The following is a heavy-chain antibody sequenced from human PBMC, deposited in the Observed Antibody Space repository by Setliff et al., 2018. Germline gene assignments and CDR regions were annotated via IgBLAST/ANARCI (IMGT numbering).Heavy chain of an antibody. V-gene: IGHV4-38-2*01. CDR2: IYHSGTT. Sequence: SETLSLTCAVSGYSISSGFYWGWIRQPPGKGLEWIGSIYHSGTTYYNPSLKSRVTVLVDTSKNQVSLRLSSVTAADTAVYYCATRKSSGRLYYMDVWGKGTTVTVSS. J-gene: IGHJ6*03. D-gene: IGHD1-26*01. CDR3: ATRKSSGRLYYMDV. CDR1: GYSISSGFY.